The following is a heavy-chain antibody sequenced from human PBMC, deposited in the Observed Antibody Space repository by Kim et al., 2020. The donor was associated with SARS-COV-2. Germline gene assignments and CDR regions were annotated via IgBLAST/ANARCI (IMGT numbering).Heavy chain of an antibody. CDR1: GCTFTSYD. D-gene: IGHD6-19*01. V-gene: IGHV1-8*01. CDR2: MNPNSGNT. Sequence: ASVKVSCKASGCTFTSYDINWVRQATGQGLEWMGWMNPNSGNTGYAQKFQGRVTMTRNTSISTAYMELSSLRSEDTAVYYCASRSYIAVAGYYYYYGMDVWGQGTTVTVSS. CDR3: ASRSYIAVAGYYYYYGMDV. J-gene: IGHJ6*02.